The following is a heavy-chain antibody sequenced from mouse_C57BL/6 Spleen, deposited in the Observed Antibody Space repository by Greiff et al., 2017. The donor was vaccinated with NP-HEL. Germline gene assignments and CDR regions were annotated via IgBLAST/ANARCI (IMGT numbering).Heavy chain of an antibody. Sequence: QVQLQQSGAELVKPGASVKVSCKASGYTFTSYWMHWVKQRPGQGLEWIGRIHPSDSDTNYNQKFKGKATLTVDKSSSTAYMQLSSLTSEDSAVYYWAIRREARLRQPSLASGGKGTTLTVSP. CDR2: IHPSDSDT. V-gene: IGHV1-74*01. CDR1: GYTFTSYW. J-gene: IGHJ2*01. CDR3: AIRREARLRQPSLAS. D-gene: IGHD6-5*01.